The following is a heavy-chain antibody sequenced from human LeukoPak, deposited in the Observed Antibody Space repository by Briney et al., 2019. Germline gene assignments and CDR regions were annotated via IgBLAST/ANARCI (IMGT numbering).Heavy chain of an antibody. V-gene: IGHV1-46*01. CDR3: ARGGSSWYTSLPFDY. CDR1: GYTFTSYY. Sequence: ASVKVSCKASGYTFTSYYLHWVRQAPRQGLEWMGIINPSGGSTTYTQKFQGRVTMTGDTSTSTVYMKLSGLRSEDTAVYYCARGGSSWYTSLPFDYWGQGTLVTVSS. D-gene: IGHD6-13*01. J-gene: IGHJ4*02. CDR2: INPSGGST.